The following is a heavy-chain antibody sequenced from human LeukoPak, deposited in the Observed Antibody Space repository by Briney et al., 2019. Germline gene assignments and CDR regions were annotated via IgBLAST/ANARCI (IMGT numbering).Heavy chain of an antibody. D-gene: IGHD6-13*01. J-gene: IGHJ5*02. CDR2: INTDGSSA. CDR3: AREAYDSTWSGFDP. V-gene: IGHV3-74*01. Sequence: GGSLRLSCAASGFTFSSYGMHWVRQAPGKGLVCVSRINTDGSSAYYADSVKGRYTISRDNTKNTLYLQMDSLRAEDTAVYYCAREAYDSTWSGFDPWGQGTLVTVSS. CDR1: GFTFSSYG.